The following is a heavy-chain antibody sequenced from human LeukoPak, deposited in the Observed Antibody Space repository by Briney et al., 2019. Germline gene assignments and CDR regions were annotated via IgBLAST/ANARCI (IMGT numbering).Heavy chain of an antibody. D-gene: IGHD3-9*01. V-gene: IGHV4-39*07. Sequence: PSETLSLTCTVSGGSISSSSYYWGWIRQPPGKGLEWIGSIYYSGSTYYNPSLKSRVTISVDTSKNQFSLKLSSVTAADTAVYYCARSYWLSYDYWGQGTLVTVSS. CDR3: ARSYWLSYDY. J-gene: IGHJ4*02. CDR2: IYYSGST. CDR1: GGSISSSSYY.